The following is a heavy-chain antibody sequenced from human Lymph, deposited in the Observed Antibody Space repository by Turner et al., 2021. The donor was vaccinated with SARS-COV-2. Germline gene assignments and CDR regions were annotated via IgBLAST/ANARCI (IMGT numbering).Heavy chain of an antibody. D-gene: IGHD5-12*01. J-gene: IGHJ4*02. CDR2: FTYSGST. CDR1: GGSISSRSYY. CDR3: AIRRWLRGPIDY. Sequence: QLQLQESGPGLVKPSETLSLTCTVSGGSISSRSYYWGWIRQPPGKGLVWIGRFTYSGSTYYNPSLKSGVTMSVDTSKNHFSLKLSSVTAADTALYYCAIRRWLRGPIDYWGQGTLVTVSS. V-gene: IGHV4-39*02.